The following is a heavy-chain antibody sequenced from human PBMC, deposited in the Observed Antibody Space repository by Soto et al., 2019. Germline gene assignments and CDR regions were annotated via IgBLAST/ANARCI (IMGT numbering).Heavy chain of an antibody. D-gene: IGHD2-2*01. CDR1: GYTFTHYA. V-gene: IGHV1-3*04. CDR2: INTANSNT. Sequence: ASVKVSCKASGYTFTHYAMHWVRQAPGQKLEWMGWINTANSNTKYSQKFQGRVTITRDTSASTAYVELSGLRYEDTAGYYCARAYCSSTNCYLNYFDRWGQGTLVTVS. J-gene: IGHJ5*02. CDR3: ARAYCSSTNCYLNYFDR.